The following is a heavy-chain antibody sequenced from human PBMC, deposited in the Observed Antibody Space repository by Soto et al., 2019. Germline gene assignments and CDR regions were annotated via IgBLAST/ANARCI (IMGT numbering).Heavy chain of an antibody. CDR2: IYYSGST. D-gene: IGHD3-9*01. V-gene: IGHV4-31*03. CDR3: ASSGYDILTGLFDP. Sequence: SETLSLTCTVSGGSISSGGYYWSWIRQHPGKGLEWIGYIYYSGSTYYNPSLKSRVTISVDTSKNQFSLKLSSVTAADTAVYYCASSGYDILTGLFDPWGQGTLVTVSS. CDR1: GGSISSGGYY. J-gene: IGHJ5*02.